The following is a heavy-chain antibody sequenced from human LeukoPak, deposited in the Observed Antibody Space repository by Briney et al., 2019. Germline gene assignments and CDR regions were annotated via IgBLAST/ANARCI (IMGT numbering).Heavy chain of an antibody. Sequence: GGSLRLSCAASGFTFSNYWMHWVRQAPGKGLMWVSRISTDGTSTSYADSVKGRFTISRDNAKNTLYLQMNSLRAEDTAVYYCATPYSSSWYPFDYWGQGTLVTVSS. V-gene: IGHV3-74*01. D-gene: IGHD6-13*01. CDR1: GFTFSNYW. CDR2: ISTDGTST. J-gene: IGHJ4*02. CDR3: ATPYSSSWYPFDY.